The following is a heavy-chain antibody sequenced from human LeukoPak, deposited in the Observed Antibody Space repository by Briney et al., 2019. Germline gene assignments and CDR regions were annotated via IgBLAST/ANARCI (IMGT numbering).Heavy chain of an antibody. J-gene: IGHJ3*02. CDR3: ARHHSSGWYVAHAFDI. D-gene: IGHD6-19*01. CDR2: IYYSGST. V-gene: IGHV4-39*01. Sequence: ASETLSLTCTVSGGSISSSSYYWGWIRQPPGKGLEWIGSIYYSGSTYYNPSLKSRVTISVDTSKNQFSLKLSSVTAADTAVYYCARHHSSGWYVAHAFDIWGQGTMVTVSS. CDR1: GGSISSSSYY.